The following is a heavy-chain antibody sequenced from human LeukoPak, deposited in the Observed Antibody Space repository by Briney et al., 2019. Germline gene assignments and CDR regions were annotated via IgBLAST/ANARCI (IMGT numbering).Heavy chain of an antibody. Sequence: GGSLRLSCAVSGFAVSNDYRSWVRQAPGKGLEWVSVIYGGGSTYYADSVRGRFTISRNNSENTLYLQMDSLRAEDTAVYYCTRLLPSSHHFFDSWGQGTLVTVSS. CDR3: TRLLPSSHHFFDS. V-gene: IGHV3-53*01. J-gene: IGHJ4*02. CDR1: GFAVSNDY. D-gene: IGHD6-6*01. CDR2: IYGGGST.